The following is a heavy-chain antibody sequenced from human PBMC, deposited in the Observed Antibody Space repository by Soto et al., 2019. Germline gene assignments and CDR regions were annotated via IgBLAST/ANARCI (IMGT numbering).Heavy chain of an antibody. D-gene: IGHD2-2*01. CDR2: IVVGSGNT. CDR3: AALRXHEDCSSTSCPVDAFDI. J-gene: IGHJ3*02. Sequence: SVKVSCKASGFTFTSSAVQWVRQARGQRLEWIGWIVVGSGNTNYAQKFQERVTITRDMSTSTAYMELSSLRSEDTAVYYCAALRXHEDCSSTSCPVDAFDIWGQGTMVTVSS. CDR1: GFTFTSSA. V-gene: IGHV1-58*01.